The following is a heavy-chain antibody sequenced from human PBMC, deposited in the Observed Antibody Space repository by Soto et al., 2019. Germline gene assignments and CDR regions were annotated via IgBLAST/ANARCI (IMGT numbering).Heavy chain of an antibody. CDR1: GFTFSSYA. J-gene: IGHJ4*02. CDR2: ISGSGGST. D-gene: IGHD3-10*01. CDR3: VRSLDYYGSGSYYFDY. Sequence: GSLRLSCAASGFTFSSYAMKWVRQAPGKGLEWVSAISGSGGSTYYADSVQGRFTISRDNAKNTLYLQMSSLRAEDTAVYYCVRSLDYYGSGSYYFDYWGQGALVTVSS. V-gene: IGHV3-23*01.